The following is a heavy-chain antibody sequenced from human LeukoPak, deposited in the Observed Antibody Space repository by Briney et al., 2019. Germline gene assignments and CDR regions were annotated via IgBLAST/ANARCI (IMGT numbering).Heavy chain of an antibody. CDR3: EREPVGDLDY. V-gene: IGHV3-48*04. CDR1: GFSFSDYG. CDR2: ISSRSSPI. Sequence: PGGSLRLSCTASGFSFSDYGVNWVRQAPGKGLEWVSHISSRSSPIYYADSVKGRFTISRDDAKNSLYLQMNSLRAEDTAVYYCEREPVGDLDYWGQGTLVTVSS. D-gene: IGHD3-16*01. J-gene: IGHJ4*02.